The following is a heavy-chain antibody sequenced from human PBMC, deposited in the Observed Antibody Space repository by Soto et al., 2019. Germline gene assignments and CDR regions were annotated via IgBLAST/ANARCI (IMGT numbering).Heavy chain of an antibody. CDR1: GYTFTSYG. CDR3: ARVSGSGSHNYYYYGMDV. CDR2: ISAYNGNT. J-gene: IGHJ6*02. Sequence: ASVKVSCKASGYTFTSYGINWVRQAPGQGLEWMGWISAYNGNTNYAMKLQGRVTMTTDTSTSTAYMELRSLRSDDTAAYYCARVSGSGSHNYYYYGMDVWGQGTTVTVSS. V-gene: IGHV1-18*01. D-gene: IGHD3-10*01.